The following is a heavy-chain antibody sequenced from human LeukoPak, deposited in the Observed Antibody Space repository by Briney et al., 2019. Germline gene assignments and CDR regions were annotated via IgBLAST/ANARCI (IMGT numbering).Heavy chain of an antibody. CDR3: ARGFYGGNPLDALDI. Sequence: PGGSLRLSRTASGFIFSDYYMGWIRQAPGKGLEWISYISSSGSDIYYAASMKGRFTISRDNARISLYLQMNSLRAEDTAVYYCARGFYGGNPLDALDIWGQGTMVTVSS. CDR2: ISSSGSDI. V-gene: IGHV3-11*01. CDR1: GFIFSDYY. J-gene: IGHJ3*02. D-gene: IGHD4-23*01.